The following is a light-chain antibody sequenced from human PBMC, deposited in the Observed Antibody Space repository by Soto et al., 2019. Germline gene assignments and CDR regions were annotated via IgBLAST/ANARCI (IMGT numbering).Light chain of an antibody. CDR3: QQSHSTPYT. CDR2: AAS. Sequence: DIQMTQSPSSLSASVGDRITIACRASQSITTYLNWYQQKPGKAPNLLIYAASSLQSGVPSRFSGSGSGADFTLTITSLQPEDFATYHCQQSHSTPYTFGQGTKVEI. V-gene: IGKV1-39*01. CDR1: QSITTY. J-gene: IGKJ2*01.